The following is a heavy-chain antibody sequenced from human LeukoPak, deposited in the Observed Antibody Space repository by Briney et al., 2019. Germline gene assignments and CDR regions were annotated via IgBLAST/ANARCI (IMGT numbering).Heavy chain of an antibody. J-gene: IGHJ6*03. CDR3: AKVGTTVTTYYYYYMDV. CDR2: IGGSGGST. D-gene: IGHD4-11*01. Sequence: PGGSLRLSCAASGFTFSSYAMSWVRQAPGKGLEWVSAIGGSGGSTYYADSVKGRFTISRDNPKNTLYMQMNSLRAEDTAVYYCAKVGTTVTTYYYYYMDVWGKGTTVTVSS. V-gene: IGHV3-23*01. CDR1: GFTFSSYA.